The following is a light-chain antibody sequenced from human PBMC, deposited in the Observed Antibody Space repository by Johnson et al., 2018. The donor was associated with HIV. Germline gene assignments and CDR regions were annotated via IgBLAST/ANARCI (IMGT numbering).Light chain of an antibody. CDR2: EDY. Sequence: QAVLTQPPSVSAAPGQRVNISCSGHSSNIENYFVSWYQQLPGAAPRLLIYEDYKRASGIPDRFSGSKSGASATLGITGLQTGDEADYYCGVWDASLSPHYVFGTGTTITVL. CDR1: SSNIENYF. V-gene: IGLV1-51*02. J-gene: IGLJ1*01. CDR3: GVWDASLSPHYV.